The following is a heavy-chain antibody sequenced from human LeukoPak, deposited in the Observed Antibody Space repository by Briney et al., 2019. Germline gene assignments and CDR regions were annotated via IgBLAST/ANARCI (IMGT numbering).Heavy chain of an antibody. D-gene: IGHD3-22*01. CDR1: GFTFSSYG. V-gene: IGHV3-30*03. J-gene: IGHJ4*02. Sequence: GGSLRLSCAASGFTFSSYGMHWVRQAPGKGLEWVAVISYDGSNKYYADSVKGRFTISRDNSRNTLYLQMNSLRAEDTAVYYCASRYYDSSGNYWGQGTLVTVSS. CDR3: ASRYYDSSGNY. CDR2: ISYDGSNK.